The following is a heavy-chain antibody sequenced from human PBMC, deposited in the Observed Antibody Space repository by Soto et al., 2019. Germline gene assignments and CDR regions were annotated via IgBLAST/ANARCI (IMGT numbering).Heavy chain of an antibody. CDR3: AKDIGQWVAVAGRGPY. CDR2: ISYDGSNK. D-gene: IGHD6-19*01. Sequence: QVQLVESGGGVVQPGRSLRLSCAASGFTLSSYGMHWVRQAPGKGLEWVAAISYDGSNKYYADSVKGRFTISRDNSKNTLYLQMNSLRVEDTAVYNCAKDIGQWVAVAGRGPYGGQGTLVTVSS. CDR1: GFTLSSYG. V-gene: IGHV3-30*18. J-gene: IGHJ4*02.